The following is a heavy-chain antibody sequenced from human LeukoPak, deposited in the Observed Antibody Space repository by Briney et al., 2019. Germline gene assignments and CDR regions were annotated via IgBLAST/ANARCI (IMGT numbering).Heavy chain of an antibody. J-gene: IGHJ5*02. Sequence: TPSETLSLTCTVSGGSISSYYWSWIRQPAGKGLEWIGRIYTSGSTNYNPSLKSRVTMSVDTSKNQFSLKLSSVTAADTAVYYCARGRLQWLVQSWFDPWGQGTLVTVSS. CDR2: IYTSGST. CDR3: ARGRLQWLVQSWFDP. CDR1: GGSISSYY. D-gene: IGHD6-19*01. V-gene: IGHV4-4*07.